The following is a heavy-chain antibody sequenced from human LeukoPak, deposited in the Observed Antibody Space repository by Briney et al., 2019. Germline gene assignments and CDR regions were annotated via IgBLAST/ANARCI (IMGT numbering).Heavy chain of an antibody. CDR2: VHRGDSDT. CDR3: ARLGQYTSSWYKYDYFDY. CDR1: GYPITNSW. Sequence: GESLKISCKGSGYPITNSWIGWVRQMPGKGLEWVGSVHRGDSDTKYSPSYQGQVTMSVDTSITTAYLQWSSLKASDSAMYFCARLGQYTSSWYKYDYFDYWGQGTQVTVSS. D-gene: IGHD6-13*01. J-gene: IGHJ4*02. V-gene: IGHV5-51*01.